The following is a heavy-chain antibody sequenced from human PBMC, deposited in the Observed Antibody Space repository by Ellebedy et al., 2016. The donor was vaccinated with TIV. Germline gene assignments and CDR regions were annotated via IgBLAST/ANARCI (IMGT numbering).Heavy chain of an antibody. V-gene: IGHV3-7*01. J-gene: IGHJ4*02. CDR3: ARDGGGVAVY. CDR1: GFTFRRYW. Sequence: PGGSLTLSCVASGFTFRRYWMRWVRQTPGKGLEWVATIKADGSEEVYVDSVKGRFTVSRDNAKNALYLQMDNLRREDTAVYHCARDGGGVAVYWGQGTPVAVSP. CDR2: IKADGSEE. D-gene: IGHD2-21*01.